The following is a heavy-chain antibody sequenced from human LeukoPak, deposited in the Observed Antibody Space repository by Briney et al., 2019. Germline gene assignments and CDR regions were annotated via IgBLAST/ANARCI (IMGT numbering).Heavy chain of an antibody. V-gene: IGHV1-18*01. CDR1: GYTFTSYG. D-gene: IGHD2-2*01. CDR3: ARDRGPSYCSSTTCRTLDW. CDR2: ISAYNGNT. Sequence: EASVKVSCKASGYTFTSYGISWVRQAPGQWLEWMGWISAYNGNTNYAQKLQGRVTMTTDTSTSTAYMELRSLTSGDTAVYYCARDRGPSYCSSTTCRTLDWWGQGTLVTVSS. J-gene: IGHJ4*02.